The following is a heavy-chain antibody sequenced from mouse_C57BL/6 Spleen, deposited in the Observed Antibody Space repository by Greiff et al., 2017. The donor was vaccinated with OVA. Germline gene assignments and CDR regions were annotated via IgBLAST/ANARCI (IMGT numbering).Heavy chain of an antibody. J-gene: IGHJ2*01. CDR2: IYPGSGST. CDR1: GYTFTSYW. CDR3: ARERRYGSSPYYFDY. D-gene: IGHD1-1*01. V-gene: IGHV1-55*01. Sequence: QVQLQQPGAELVKPGASVKMSCKASGYTFTSYWITWVKQRPGQGLEWIGVIYPGSGSTNYHEKFQSKATLTVDTSSSTAYMQLSSLTSEDSAVYYCARERRYGSSPYYFDYWGQGTTLTVSS.